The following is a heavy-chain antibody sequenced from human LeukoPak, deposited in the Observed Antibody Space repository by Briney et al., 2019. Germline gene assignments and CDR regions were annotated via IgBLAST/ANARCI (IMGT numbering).Heavy chain of an antibody. J-gene: IGHJ4*02. V-gene: IGHV4-4*02. D-gene: IGHD5-18*01. CDR2: IYHSGST. CDR1: GGPISNSNW. CDR3: ARTYNYGNKDFDY. Sequence: SGTLSLTCAVSGGPISNSNWWSWVRQPPGKGLEWIGEIYHSGSTNYNPSLKSRVTISLDKSKNQFSLKLSSVTAADTAVYYCARTYNYGNKDFDYWGQGTLVTVSS.